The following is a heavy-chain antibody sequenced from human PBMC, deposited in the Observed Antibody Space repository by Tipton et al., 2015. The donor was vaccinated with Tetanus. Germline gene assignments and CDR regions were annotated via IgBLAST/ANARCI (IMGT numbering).Heavy chain of an antibody. CDR1: GGSISGTNYY. J-gene: IGHJ4*02. CDR3: ARPSKDRYGDQDY. CDR2: VYSSGST. D-gene: IGHD4-17*01. V-gene: IGHV4-61*05. Sequence: GLVKPSETLSLTCTVSGGSISGTNYYWGWIRQPPGKGLEWIGYVYSSGSTNYNPSLKSRVTISVDTSKSQFSLKLSSVTAADTAVYYCARPSKDRYGDQDYWGQGTLVTVSS.